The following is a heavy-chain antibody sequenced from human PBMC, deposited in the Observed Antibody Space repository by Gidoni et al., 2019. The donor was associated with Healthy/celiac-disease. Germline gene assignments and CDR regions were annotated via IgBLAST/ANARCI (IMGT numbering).Heavy chain of an antibody. CDR2: IYCSGST. CDR3: AREGSEYYDFWSGYSLGHYYYYGMDV. CDR1: CGSISSSSYY. D-gene: IGHD3-3*01. V-gene: IGHV4-39*01. Sequence: QLQLQESGPGLVKPSETLSLTCTVSCGSISSSSYYWGWIRQPPGKGLEWIGSIYCSGSTSYNPSLKSRVTISVDTSKNQFSLKLSSVTAADTAVYYCAREGSEYYDFWSGYSLGHYYYYGMDVWGKGTTVTVSS. J-gene: IGHJ6*04.